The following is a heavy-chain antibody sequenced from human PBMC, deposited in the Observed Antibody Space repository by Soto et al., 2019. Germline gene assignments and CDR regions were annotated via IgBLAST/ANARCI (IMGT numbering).Heavy chain of an antibody. D-gene: IGHD3-3*01. CDR2: FLASGGNT. CDR1: GYSFFSYY. V-gene: IGHV1-46*01. Sequence: ASVKVSCKASGYSFFSYYIHWVRQAPGQGLEWMGRFLASGGNTFYAQRFRGRVSMTRDTSSTNTVSLELTSLTSDDTAVYYCARGGAPLFGVIDSWGQGTRVTVSS. CDR3: ARGGAPLFGVIDS. J-gene: IGHJ4*02.